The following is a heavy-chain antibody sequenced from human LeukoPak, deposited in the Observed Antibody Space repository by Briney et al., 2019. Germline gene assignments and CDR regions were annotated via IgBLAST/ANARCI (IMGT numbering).Heavy chain of an antibody. CDR1: GGSISSYY. Sequence: SETLSLTCTVSGGSISSYYWSWIRQPAGKGLEWIGRIYTSGSTNYNASLKSRVTISVDTSKNQFSLKLSSVTAADTAVYYCAREPRYYDFWSGYHYYYYYMDVWGKGTTVTVSS. CDR3: AREPRYYDFWSGYHYYYYYMDV. V-gene: IGHV4-4*07. CDR2: IYTSGST. J-gene: IGHJ6*03. D-gene: IGHD3-3*01.